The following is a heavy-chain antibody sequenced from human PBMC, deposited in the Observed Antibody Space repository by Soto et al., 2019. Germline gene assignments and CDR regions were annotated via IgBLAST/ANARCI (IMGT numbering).Heavy chain of an antibody. D-gene: IGHD1-7*01. J-gene: IGHJ6*02. Sequence: GGFLKISCKGFGHSFTSHWIGRVRPMPGKSLEWMGVIYPGDSDTRYSPSFQGQVTISADKSISTAYLQWSSLKASDTAMYYCASHLRSITGTTRYYYYGMDVWGQGTTVTVSS. V-gene: IGHV5-51*01. CDR3: ASHLRSITGTTRYYYYGMDV. CDR2: IYPGDSDT. CDR1: GHSFTSHW.